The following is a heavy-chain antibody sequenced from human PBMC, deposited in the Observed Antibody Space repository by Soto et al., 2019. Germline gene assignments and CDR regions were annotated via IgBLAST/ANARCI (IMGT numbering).Heavy chain of an antibody. CDR2: IYYSGST. D-gene: IGHD5-18*01. CDR1: GCSISSGCYY. J-gene: IGHJ4*02. Sequence: SETLSLTCPFSGCSISSGCYYWSWIRQHPGKGLEWIGYIYYSGSTYYNPSLKSRVTISLDTSKNQFSLKLSSVTAADTAVYYCARGEQLWFDYWGQGTLVTVSS. V-gene: IGHV4-31*03. CDR3: ARGEQLWFDY.